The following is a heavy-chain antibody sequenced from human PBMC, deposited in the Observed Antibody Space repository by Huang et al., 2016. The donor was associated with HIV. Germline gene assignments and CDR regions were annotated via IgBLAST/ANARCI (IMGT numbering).Heavy chain of an antibody. J-gene: IGHJ4*02. Sequence: QVQLVQSGAEVKKPGASVKVSCKAAGYSFTTYALHWVRQAPGHRLEWMGWINPVNGNTNYSQKCQGRVTITRDTSASTVYMEVSSLTFEDTAVYYCAREFVIFGAPLWPAYWGQGTLISVSS. D-gene: IGHD2-21*01. CDR2: INPVNGNT. V-gene: IGHV1-3*01. CDR3: AREFVIFGAPLWPAY. CDR1: GYSFTTYA.